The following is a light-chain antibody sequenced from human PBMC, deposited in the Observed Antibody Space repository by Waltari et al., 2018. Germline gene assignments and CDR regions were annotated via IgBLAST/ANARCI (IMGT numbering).Light chain of an antibody. CDR2: EGT. V-gene: IGLV2-23*01. J-gene: IGLJ1*01. CDR1: MSAFVHYNL. CDR3: CSKGGTTSRYV. Sequence: QSGLTQPASVSGSPGQSVTIPCTGGMSAFVHYNLVSWYQHHPGKAPKLLIYEGTKRPSGISTRVSASTSGNMASLTISGLQAEDEADYYCCSKGGTTSRYVFGSGTKVIVL.